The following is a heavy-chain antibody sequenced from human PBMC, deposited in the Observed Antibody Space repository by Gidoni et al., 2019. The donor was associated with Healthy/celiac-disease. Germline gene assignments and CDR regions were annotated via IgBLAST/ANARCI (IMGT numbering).Heavy chain of an antibody. Sequence: QVQLQESGPGLVKPSQTLSLTCTVSGGSISSGGYYWSWIRQHPGKGLEWIGYIYYSGSTYYNPSLKSRVTISVDTSKNQFSLKLSSVTAADTAVYYCAREKIRVDYYDSSGTPRREPSYFDYWGQGTLVTVSS. CDR1: GGSISSGGYY. CDR3: AREKIRVDYYDSSGTPRREPSYFDY. CDR2: IYYSGST. J-gene: IGHJ4*02. D-gene: IGHD3-22*01. V-gene: IGHV4-31*03.